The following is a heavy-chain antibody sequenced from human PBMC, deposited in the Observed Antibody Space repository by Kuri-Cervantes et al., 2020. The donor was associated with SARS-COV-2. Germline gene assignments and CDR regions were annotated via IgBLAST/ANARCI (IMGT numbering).Heavy chain of an antibody. Sequence: SETLSLTCAVYGGSFSSYYWGWIRQPPGKGLEWIGSIYYSGSTYYNPSLKSRVTISVDTSKNQFSLKLSSVTAADTAVYYCAREGGSRYYFDYWGQGTLVTVSS. D-gene: IGHD1-14*01. J-gene: IGHJ4*02. CDR3: AREGGSRYYFDY. V-gene: IGHV4-39*02. CDR2: IYYSGST. CDR1: GGSFSSYY.